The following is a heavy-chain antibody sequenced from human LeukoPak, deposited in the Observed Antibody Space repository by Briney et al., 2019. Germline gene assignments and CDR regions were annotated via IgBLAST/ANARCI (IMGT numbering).Heavy chain of an antibody. CDR2: ISAYNGNT. V-gene: IGHV1-18*01. J-gene: IGHJ4*02. Sequence: ASVKVSCRASGYTFTSYGISWVRQAPGQGLEWMGWISAYNGNTSYAQKLQGRVTMTTDTSTSTAYMELRSLRSDDTAVYYCARESHYYESRGYQGMDYWGRGTLVTVSS. D-gene: IGHD3-22*01. CDR1: GYTFTSYG. CDR3: ARESHYYESRGYQGMDY.